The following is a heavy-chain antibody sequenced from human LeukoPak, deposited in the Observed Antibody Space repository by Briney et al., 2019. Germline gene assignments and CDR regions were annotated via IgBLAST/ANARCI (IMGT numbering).Heavy chain of an antibody. J-gene: IGHJ4*02. V-gene: IGHV3-23*01. Sequence: PGGSLRLSCAASGFTFRSYVMSWVRQAPGKGLEWVSLISGSGGSTHYADSVKGRFTISRDNSKNTLSLQMNSLRVEDTAIYYCARRGSSGSYYFDDWGQGILVTVSS. CDR2: ISGSGGST. CDR1: GFTFRSYV. D-gene: IGHD6-19*01. CDR3: ARRGSSGSYYFDD.